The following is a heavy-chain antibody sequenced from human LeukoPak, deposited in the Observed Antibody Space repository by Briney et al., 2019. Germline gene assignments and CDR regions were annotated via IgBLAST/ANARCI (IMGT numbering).Heavy chain of an antibody. V-gene: IGHV1-8*01. J-gene: IGHJ4*02. CDR1: GYTFTSHD. CDR2: MNPNSGYT. D-gene: IGHD6-19*01. Sequence: ASVKVSCKASGYTFTSHDINWVRQATGQGLEWMGWMNPNSGYTGYEQKFQGRVTMTRDTSTSTAYMELSSLRSEDTAVYYCARDIKAIAVAGTGFDYWGQGTLVTVSS. CDR3: ARDIKAIAVAGTGFDY.